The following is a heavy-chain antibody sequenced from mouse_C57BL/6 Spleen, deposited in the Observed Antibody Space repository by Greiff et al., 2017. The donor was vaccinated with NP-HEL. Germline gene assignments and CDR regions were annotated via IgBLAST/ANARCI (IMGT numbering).Heavy chain of an antibody. Sequence: QVQLQQPGAELVKPGASVKLSCKASGYTFTSYWMHWVKQRPGQGLEWIGMIHPNSGSTNYNEKFKSKATLTVDKSSSTAYMQLSSLTSEDSAVYYCAGGDGYYYAMDYWGQGTSVTVSS. D-gene: IGHD2-3*01. V-gene: IGHV1-64*01. J-gene: IGHJ4*01. CDR3: AGGDGYYYAMDY. CDR1: GYTFTSYW. CDR2: IHPNSGST.